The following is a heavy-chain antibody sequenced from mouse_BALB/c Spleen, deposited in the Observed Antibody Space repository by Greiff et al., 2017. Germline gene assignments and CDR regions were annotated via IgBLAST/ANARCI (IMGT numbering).Heavy chain of an antibody. V-gene: IGHV14-1*02. CDR2: IDPENGNT. CDR1: GFNIKDYY. CDR3: ARSYGSSYKDYWYFDV. Sequence: VQLQQSGAELVRPGALVKLSCKASGFNIKDYYMHWVKQRPEQGLEWIGWIDPENGNTIYDPKFQGKASITADTSSNTAYLQLSSLTSEDTAVYYCARSYGSSYKDYWYFDVWGAGTTVTVSS. D-gene: IGHD1-1*01. J-gene: IGHJ1*01.